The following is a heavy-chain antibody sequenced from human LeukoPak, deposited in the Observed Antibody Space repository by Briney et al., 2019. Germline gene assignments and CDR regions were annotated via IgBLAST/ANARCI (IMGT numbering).Heavy chain of an antibody. CDR2: INPNSGDT. CDR1: GYTFTGYY. D-gene: IGHD1-26*01. CDR3: ARKRVVGAIFNFDY. Sequence: ASVTVSCRASGYTFTGYYIHWVRQAPGQGLEWMAWINPNSGDTNYAQSFQGRVTMTRDTSISTAYMELSRLRSDDTAVYYCARKRVVGAIFNFDYWGQGTLITVSS. V-gene: IGHV1-2*02. J-gene: IGHJ4*02.